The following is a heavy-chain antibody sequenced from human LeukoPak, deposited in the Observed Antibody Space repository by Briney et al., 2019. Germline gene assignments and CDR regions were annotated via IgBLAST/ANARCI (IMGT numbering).Heavy chain of an antibody. D-gene: IGHD3-22*01. CDR3: AKVRSYDNNGYYDY. J-gene: IGHJ4*02. CDR2: ISWDGGST. V-gene: IGHV3-43D*04. Sequence: GSLRLSCAASGFTFDDYAMHWVRQAPGKGLEWVSLISWDGGSTYYADSVKGRFTISRDNSKNSLYLQMNSLRAEDTALYSCAKVRSYDNNGYYDYWGQGTLVTVSS. CDR1: GFTFDDYA.